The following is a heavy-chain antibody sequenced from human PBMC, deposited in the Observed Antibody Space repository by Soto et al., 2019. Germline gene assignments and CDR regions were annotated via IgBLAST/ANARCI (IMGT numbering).Heavy chain of an antibody. CDR1: GFTFSSYA. D-gene: IGHD3-22*01. CDR3: AKGVKMIVPTVDAFDI. V-gene: IGHV3-23*01. Sequence: PGGSLRLSCAASGFTFSSYAMSWVRQAPGKGLEWVSAISGSGGSTYYADSVKGRFTISRDNSKNTLYLQMNSLRAEDTAVYYCAKGVKMIVPTVDAFDIWGQGTMVTVS. CDR2: ISGSGGST. J-gene: IGHJ3*02.